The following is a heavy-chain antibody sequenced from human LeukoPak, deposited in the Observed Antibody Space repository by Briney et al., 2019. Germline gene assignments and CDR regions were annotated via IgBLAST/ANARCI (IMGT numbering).Heavy chain of an antibody. D-gene: IGHD5-24*01. Sequence: PSETLSLTCTVSGYSISSGYYWGWIRQPPGKGLEWIGSIYHSGSTYYNPSLKSRVTISVDTSKNQFSLKLSSVTAADTAVYYCARDAKRDGYNSVIYGYMDVWGKGTTVTISS. J-gene: IGHJ6*03. CDR2: IYHSGST. V-gene: IGHV4-38-2*02. CDR3: ARDAKRDGYNSVIYGYMDV. CDR1: GYSISSGYY.